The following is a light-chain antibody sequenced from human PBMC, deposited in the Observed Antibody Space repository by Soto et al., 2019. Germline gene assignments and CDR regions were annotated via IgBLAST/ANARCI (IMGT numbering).Light chain of an antibody. CDR2: DVS. J-gene: IGKJ5*01. Sequence: EIVLTQSPGTLTLSPGERATLSCRASQSVSKCLAWYKQKPGQTPRLLIYDVSSRAPGIPARFSGSGTGTDFTLTISILEPEDFAVYYCQQCNIWPPITFGQGTLLEIK. CDR3: QQCNIWPPIT. CDR1: QSVSKC. V-gene: IGKV3-11*01.